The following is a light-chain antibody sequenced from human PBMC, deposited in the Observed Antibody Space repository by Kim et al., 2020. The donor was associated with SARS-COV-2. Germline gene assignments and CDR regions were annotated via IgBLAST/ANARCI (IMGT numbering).Light chain of an antibody. V-gene: IGLV2-14*04. CDR1: RSGIAAEDF. CDR2: DVD. J-gene: IGLJ7*01. Sequence: GLSIPISCTGTRSGIAAEDFVAWYQQHPGEAPKVIVYDVDNRPSGVSSRFSGSKTGTTASLTVSEVQAEDEADYYCSSFRSGNTLLFGGGTQLTVL. CDR3: SSFRSGNTLL.